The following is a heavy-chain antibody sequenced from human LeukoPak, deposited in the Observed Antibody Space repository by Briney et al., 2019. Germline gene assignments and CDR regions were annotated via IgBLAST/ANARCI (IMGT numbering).Heavy chain of an antibody. D-gene: IGHD6-13*01. J-gene: IGHJ4*02. Sequence: GGSLRLSCAASGFTFSSYGMHWVRQAPGKGLEWVAFIRYDGSNKYYADSVKGRFTISRDNSKNTLYLQMNSLRAEDTAVYYCAKDSTLLDPAACGSFDYWGQGTLVTVSS. CDR1: GFTFSSYG. V-gene: IGHV3-30*02. CDR3: AKDSTLLDPAACGSFDY. CDR2: IRYDGSNK.